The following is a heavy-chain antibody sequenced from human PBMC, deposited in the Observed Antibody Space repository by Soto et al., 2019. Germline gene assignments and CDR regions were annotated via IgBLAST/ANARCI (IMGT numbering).Heavy chain of an antibody. V-gene: IGHV4-4*02. CDR1: GGSISSSNW. CDR3: ARDNSIAAAGRFFDP. J-gene: IGHJ5*02. D-gene: IGHD6-13*01. CDR2: IYHSGST. Sequence: QVQLQESGPGLVKPSGTLSLTCAVSGGSISSSNWWSWVRQPPGKGLEWIGEIYHSGSTNYNPSLNSRVTISVDKSKNQCSLKLSSVTAADTAVYYGARDNSIAAAGRFFDPWGQGTLVTVSS.